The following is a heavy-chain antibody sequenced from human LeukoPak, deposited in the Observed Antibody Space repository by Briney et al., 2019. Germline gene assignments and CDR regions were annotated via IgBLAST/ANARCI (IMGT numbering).Heavy chain of an antibody. J-gene: IGHJ6*02. CDR1: GGSISSGSYY. V-gene: IGHV4-61*02. D-gene: IGHD4-17*01. CDR3: ASGVTRKSDLRDYYYGMDV. Sequence: SETLSLTCTVSGGSISSGSYYWSWIRQPAGKGLEWIGRIYTSGSTNYNPSLKSRVTISVDTSKNQFSLKLSSVTAADTAVYYCASGVTRKSDLRDYYYGMDVWGQGTTVTVSS. CDR2: IYTSGST.